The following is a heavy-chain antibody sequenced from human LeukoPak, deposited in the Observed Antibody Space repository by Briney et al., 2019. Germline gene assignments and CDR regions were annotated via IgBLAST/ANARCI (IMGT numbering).Heavy chain of an antibody. CDR2: ISWNSDNI. V-gene: IGHV3-9*01. CDR1: GFAFDDYA. D-gene: IGHD5-12*01. J-gene: IGHJ6*03. Sequence: GGSLRLSCVCSGFAFDDYAMHWVRQAPGKGLEWVSGISWNSDNIGYADSVKGRFTLSRDNAKKSLYLQMNSLRVEDTALYYCTKDINSGPHFYMHVWGKGTTVIVSS. CDR3: TKDINSGPHFYMHV.